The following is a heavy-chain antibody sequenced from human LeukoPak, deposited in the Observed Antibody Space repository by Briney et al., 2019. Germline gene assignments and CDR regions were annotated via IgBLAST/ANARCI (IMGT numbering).Heavy chain of an antibody. CDR1: GGSFSGYY. D-gene: IGHD3-22*01. CDR3: AKSNGYGLIDI. V-gene: IGHV4-34*12. CDR2: IFYSGST. Sequence: SETLSLTCAVYGGSFSGYYWGWVRQPPGKALEWFGNIFYSGSTYYSPSLKSRVTISLDTSRNQFSLKLNSVTAADTAVYYCAKSNGYGLIDIWGQGTMVTVSS. J-gene: IGHJ3*02.